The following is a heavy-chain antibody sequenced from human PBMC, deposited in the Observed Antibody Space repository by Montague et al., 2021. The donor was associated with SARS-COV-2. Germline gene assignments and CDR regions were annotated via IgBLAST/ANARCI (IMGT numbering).Heavy chain of an antibody. V-gene: IGHV4-34*01. CDR1: GGSLSGYY. CDR3: AGGRRRYNWRDETGYYYGMDV. Sequence: SETLSLTCAVYGGSLSGYYWNWIRQPPGKGLEWIGEINHSGSTNXNPSLKSRVTIPLDTSKNQFSLKLSPVTAADTAVYYCAGGRRRYNWRDETGYYYGMDVWGQGTTVTVSS. J-gene: IGHJ6*02. D-gene: IGHD1-20*01. CDR2: INHSGST.